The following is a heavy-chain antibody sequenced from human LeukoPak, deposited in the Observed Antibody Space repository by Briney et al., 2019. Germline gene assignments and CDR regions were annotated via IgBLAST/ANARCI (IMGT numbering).Heavy chain of an antibody. J-gene: IGHJ4*02. Sequence: PGGSLRLSCAASGLSLSNYWVTWVRQAPGTGLEWVANINPGGTETYYVEPVKGRFTISRDNAKNLVYLQMNSLRAEDSAVYHCGRFGYVAGVDLWGQGTLITVSS. V-gene: IGHV3-7*01. CDR2: INPGGTET. D-gene: IGHD6-19*01. CDR3: GRFGYVAGVDL. CDR1: GLSLSNYW.